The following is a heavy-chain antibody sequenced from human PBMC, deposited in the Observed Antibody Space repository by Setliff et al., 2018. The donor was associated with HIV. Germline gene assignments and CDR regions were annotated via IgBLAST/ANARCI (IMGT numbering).Heavy chain of an antibody. V-gene: IGHV3-72*01. J-gene: IGHJ4*02. D-gene: IGHD3-3*01. CDR1: GFIFSNVW. CDR2: IKHKPSGYAT. CDR3: GAFLSGYPY. Sequence: GSLRLSCAASGFIFSNVWMSWVRQTPGKGLEWVGRIKHKPSGYATEYAASVQGRFTFSRDDSKNSLYLQMNSLKIEDTAVYFCGAFLSGYPYWGQGTLVTGLL.